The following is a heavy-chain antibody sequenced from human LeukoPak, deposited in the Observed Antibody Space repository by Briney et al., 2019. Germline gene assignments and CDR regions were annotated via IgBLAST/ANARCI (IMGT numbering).Heavy chain of an antibody. J-gene: IGHJ4*02. Sequence: GGSLRLSCAASGFTFSTYGMHWVRQAPGKGLEWVAVIWYDGSNKYHADSVKGRFTISRDNSKNTLYLQMNSLRAEDTAVYYCAKANGGNNARFDYWGQGTLVTVSS. CDR3: AKANGGNNARFDY. V-gene: IGHV3-33*06. CDR1: GFTFSTYG. D-gene: IGHD4-23*01. CDR2: IWYDGSNK.